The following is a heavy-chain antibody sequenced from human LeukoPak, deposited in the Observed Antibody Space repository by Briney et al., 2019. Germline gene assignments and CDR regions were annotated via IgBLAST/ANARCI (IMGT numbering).Heavy chain of an antibody. Sequence: GGSLRLSCAASGFTFSSYAMSWVRQAPGKGLEWVSAISGSGGSTYYADSVKGRFTISRDNSENTLSLHMNSLRAEDSAVYYCAAKGNGYTGTYVFAHWGRGTLVTVSS. CDR2: ISGSGGST. CDR3: AAKGNGYTGTYVFAH. D-gene: IGHD5-12*01. CDR1: GFTFSSYA. J-gene: IGHJ4*02. V-gene: IGHV3-23*01.